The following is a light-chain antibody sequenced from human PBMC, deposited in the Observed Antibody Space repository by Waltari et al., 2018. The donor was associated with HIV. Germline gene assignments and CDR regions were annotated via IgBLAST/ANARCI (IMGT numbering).Light chain of an antibody. CDR1: SSDVGGYNY. Sequence: QSALTQPPSASGSPGQSVTISCTGTSSDVGGYNYVSWYQQHPGKAPKLMIYEVSKRPSGVPDRFSCSKSGNTASLTVAGRQAEDEADYYCSSSRVFGGGTKLTVL. V-gene: IGLV2-8*01. CDR3: SSSRV. J-gene: IGLJ3*02. CDR2: EVS.